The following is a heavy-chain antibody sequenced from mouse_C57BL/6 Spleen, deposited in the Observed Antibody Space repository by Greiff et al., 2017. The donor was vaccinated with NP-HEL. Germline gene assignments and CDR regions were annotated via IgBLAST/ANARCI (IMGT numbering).Heavy chain of an antibody. Sequence: QVQLQQSGAELVRPGTSVKMSCKASGYTFTNYWIGWAKQRPGHGLEWIGDIYPGGGYTNYNEKFKGKATLTADKSSSTAYMQFSSLTSEDSAIYYCAVYYDYVPFAYWGQGTLVTVSA. V-gene: IGHV1-63*01. D-gene: IGHD2-4*01. CDR3: AVYYDYVPFAY. CDR2: IYPGGGYT. CDR1: GYTFTNYW. J-gene: IGHJ3*01.